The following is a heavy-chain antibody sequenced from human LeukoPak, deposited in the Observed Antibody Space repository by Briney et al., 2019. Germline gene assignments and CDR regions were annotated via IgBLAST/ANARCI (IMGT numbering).Heavy chain of an antibody. D-gene: IGHD2-2*01. J-gene: IGHJ4*02. CDR1: GGSISSYY. Sequence: SETLSLTCTVSGGSISSYYWSWIRQPPGKGLEWIGYIYYSGSTNYNPSLKSRVTISIDTSKNQFSLKLSSVTAADTAVYYCARLASPSSNNHHAADYWGQGTLVTVSS. CDR3: ARLASPSSNNHHAADY. CDR2: IYYSGST. V-gene: IGHV4-59*08.